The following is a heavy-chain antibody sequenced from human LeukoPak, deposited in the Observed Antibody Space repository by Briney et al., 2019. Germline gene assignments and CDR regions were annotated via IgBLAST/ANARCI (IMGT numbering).Heavy chain of an antibody. CDR3: ARDSRDDFPNRGFDY. J-gene: IGHJ4*02. CDR2: IYYSGST. V-gene: IGHV4-31*03. D-gene: IGHD1-1*01. Sequence: SQTLSLTCTVSGGSISSGGYYWSWIRQHPGKGLEWIGYIYYSGSTYYNPSLKSRVTISVDTSKNQFSLKLSSVAAADTAVYYCARDSRDDFPNRGFDYWGQGTLVTVSS. CDR1: GGSISSGGYY.